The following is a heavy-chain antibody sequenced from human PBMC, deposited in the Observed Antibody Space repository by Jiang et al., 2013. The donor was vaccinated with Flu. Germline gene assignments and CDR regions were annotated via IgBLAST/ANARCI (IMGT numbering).Heavy chain of an antibody. CDR2: INPNSGGT. Sequence: SGAEVKKPGASVKVSCKASGYTFTGYYMHWVRQAPGQGLEWMGWINPNSGGTNYAQKFQGRVTMTRDTSISTAYMELSRLRSDDTAVYYCAKAVAGPYYYYGMDVWGQGTTVTVSS. D-gene: IGHD6-19*01. J-gene: IGHJ6*02. CDR3: AKAVAGPYYYYGMDV. CDR1: GYTFTGYY. V-gene: IGHV1-2*02.